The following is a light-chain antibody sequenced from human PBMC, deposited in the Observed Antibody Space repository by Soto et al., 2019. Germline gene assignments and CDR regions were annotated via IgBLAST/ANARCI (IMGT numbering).Light chain of an antibody. CDR2: AAS. Sequence: DIQLTQSPSSLSASVGDKVTITCRASQSIRSYLNWVQQKPGKAPKLLIYAASSLQSGVPSRFSGSGSGTDFTLTISSLQPEDIATYYCQQSSRTPITFGQGTRLEIK. V-gene: IGKV1-39*01. J-gene: IGKJ5*01. CDR3: QQSSRTPIT. CDR1: QSIRSY.